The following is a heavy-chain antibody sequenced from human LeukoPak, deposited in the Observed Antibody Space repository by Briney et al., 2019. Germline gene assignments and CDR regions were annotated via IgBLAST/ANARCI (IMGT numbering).Heavy chain of an antibody. D-gene: IGHD4-11*01. J-gene: IGHJ6*02. Sequence: EASVTVSCKASGGTFSSYAISWVRQAPGQGLEWMGGIIPIFGTANYAQKFQGRVTITAGESTSTAYMELSSLRSEDTAVYYCARPYSNWRAYYYYGMDVWGQGTTVTVSS. CDR3: ARPYSNWRAYYYYGMDV. CDR1: GGTFSSYA. CDR2: IIPIFGTA. V-gene: IGHV1-69*13.